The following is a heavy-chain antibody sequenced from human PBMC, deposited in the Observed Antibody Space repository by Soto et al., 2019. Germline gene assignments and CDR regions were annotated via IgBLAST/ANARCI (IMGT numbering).Heavy chain of an antibody. V-gene: IGHV3-33*01. CDR3: AREGYHDILTGYLDY. Sequence: GGSLRLSCAASGFTFSSYGMHWVHQAPGKGLDWVAVIWYEGRNKYYADSVKGRFTISRDNSKNTLYLQMNSLRAEDTAVYYCAREGYHDILTGYLDYWGQGTLVTVSS. J-gene: IGHJ4*02. CDR1: GFTFSSYG. CDR2: IWYEGRNK. D-gene: IGHD3-9*01.